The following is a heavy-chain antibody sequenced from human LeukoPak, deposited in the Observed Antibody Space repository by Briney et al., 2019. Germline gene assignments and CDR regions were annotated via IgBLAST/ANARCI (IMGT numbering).Heavy chain of an antibody. V-gene: IGHV3-48*04. CDR1: GFIFSNYA. Sequence: PGGSLRLSCAASGFIFSNYAMNWVRQAPGKGLEWISYISSTGKTIHYGDSAKGRFTISRDNAKNSLFLQMNSLRVEDTAVYYCARDLEGATPNWFDPWGQGTLVTVSS. CDR2: ISSTGKTI. J-gene: IGHJ5*02. D-gene: IGHD1-26*01. CDR3: ARDLEGATPNWFDP.